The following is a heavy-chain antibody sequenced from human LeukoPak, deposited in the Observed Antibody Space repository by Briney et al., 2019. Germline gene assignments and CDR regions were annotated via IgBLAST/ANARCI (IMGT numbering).Heavy chain of an antibody. V-gene: IGHV3-23*01. D-gene: IGHD5-12*01. CDR1: GFTFSSYA. CDR2: ISGSGGST. J-gene: IGHJ4*02. Sequence: GGSLRLSCAASGFTFSSYAMSWVRQAPGKGLEWVSAISGSGGSTYYADSVKGRFTISRDNSNNALYLQMNSLRAEDTATYYCATGYSDSDARRDYWGQGTLVTVSS. CDR3: ATGYSDSDARRDY.